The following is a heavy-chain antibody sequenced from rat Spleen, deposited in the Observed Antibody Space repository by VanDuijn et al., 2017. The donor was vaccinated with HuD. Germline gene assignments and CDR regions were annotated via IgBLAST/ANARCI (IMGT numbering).Heavy chain of an antibody. Sequence: EVQLVESGGGLVQPGRSLKLSCVASGFTFNNYWMTWIRQAPGKGLEWVAYISYDGETTYHRNSVTGRFTISRDNAKSTLYLQMDSLRSEDTASYYCVRHGYTRYYFDYWGQGVMVTVSS. CDR1: GFTFNNYW. V-gene: IGHV5-31*01. CDR3: VRHGYTRYYFDY. CDR2: ISYDGETT. J-gene: IGHJ2*01. D-gene: IGHD1-9*01.